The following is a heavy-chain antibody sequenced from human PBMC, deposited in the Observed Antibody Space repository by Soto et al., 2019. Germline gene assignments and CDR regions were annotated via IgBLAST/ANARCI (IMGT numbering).Heavy chain of an antibody. J-gene: IGHJ5*02. CDR2: IGGYKGNT. CDR3: ARGFRVAATRWWFDP. V-gene: IGHV1-18*01. D-gene: IGHD2-15*01. Sequence: ASVKVSCKASGYTFTNYGVSWVRQAPGQGLEWMGWIGGYKGNTNYAQKLQGRVTLTTDTSTSTAYMELRSLRSDDTAVYYCARGFRVAATRWWFDPWGQGTLVTVSS. CDR1: GYTFTNYG.